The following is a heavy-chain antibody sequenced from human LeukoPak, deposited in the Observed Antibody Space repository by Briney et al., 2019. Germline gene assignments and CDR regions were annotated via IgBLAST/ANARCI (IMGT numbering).Heavy chain of an antibody. CDR1: GYTFTSYD. D-gene: IGHD3-3*01. CDR2: VNPNSGNT. Sequence: ASVKVSCKASGYTFTSYDINWGRQATGQGLGGRGWVNPNSGNTGYAQKFQGRVTMTRNTSIGTAYMELSSLRSEDTAVYYCAREASDYDFRSGYYSSDHFDYWGQGTLVTVSS. J-gene: IGHJ4*02. V-gene: IGHV1-8*01. CDR3: AREASDYDFRSGYYSSDHFDY.